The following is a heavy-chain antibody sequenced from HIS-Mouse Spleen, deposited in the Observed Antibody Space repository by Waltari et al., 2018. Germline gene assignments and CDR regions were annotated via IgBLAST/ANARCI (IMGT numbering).Heavy chain of an antibody. V-gene: IGHV4-59*01. CDR2: YYSGRT. CDR1: GGSISSYY. Sequence: QVQLQESGPGLVKPSETLSLTCTVSGGSISSYYWSWIRPPPGKGMESIGYYSGRTNCSPSLTSRVTRSVDTAKNQFSLKLGSVTAADTAVYYCARASRDLLLPRYFDLWGRGTLVTVSS. J-gene: IGHJ2*01. CDR3: ARASRDLLLPRYFDL.